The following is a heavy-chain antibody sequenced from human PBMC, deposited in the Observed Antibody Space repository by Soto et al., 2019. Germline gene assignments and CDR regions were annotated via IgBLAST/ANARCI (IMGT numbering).Heavy chain of an antibody. V-gene: IGHV4-59*01. D-gene: IGHD3-10*01. Sequence: PSETLSLTCTVSGGSISSYYWSWIRQPPGKGLEWIGYIYYSGSTNYNPSLKSRVTISVDTSKNQFSLKLSSVTAADTAVYYCARDPQVGSGSYSVGMDVWGQGTTVTVSS. CDR2: IYYSGST. J-gene: IGHJ6*01. CDR3: ARDPQVGSGSYSVGMDV. CDR1: GGSISSYY.